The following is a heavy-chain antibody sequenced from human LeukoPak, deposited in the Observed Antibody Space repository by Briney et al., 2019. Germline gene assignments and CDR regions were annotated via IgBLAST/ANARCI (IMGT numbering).Heavy chain of an antibody. Sequence: ASVKVSCKASGYTFTGYYMHWVRQAPGQGLEWMGWINPNSGGTNYAQKFQGRVTMTRDTSISTAYMELSRLRSDDTAVYYCAREDSSSWYFDYWGQGTLVTASS. D-gene: IGHD6-13*01. CDR2: INPNSGGT. CDR1: GYTFTGYY. CDR3: AREDSSSWYFDY. J-gene: IGHJ4*02. V-gene: IGHV1-2*02.